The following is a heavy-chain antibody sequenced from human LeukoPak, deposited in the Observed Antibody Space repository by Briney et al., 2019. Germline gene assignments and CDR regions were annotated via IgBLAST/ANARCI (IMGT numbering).Heavy chain of an antibody. J-gene: IGHJ4*02. CDR2: ISSSSSTI. V-gene: IGHV3-48*01. CDR3: ASAYYYDSSGPLTGY. Sequence: GGSLRLSWAASGFTFSSYSMNWVRQAPGKGLEXVXXISSSSSTIYYAXXXKGRFTISRDNAKNSLYLQMNSLRAEDTAVYYCASAYYYDSSGPLTGYWGQGTPVTVSS. D-gene: IGHD3-22*01. CDR1: GFTFSSYS.